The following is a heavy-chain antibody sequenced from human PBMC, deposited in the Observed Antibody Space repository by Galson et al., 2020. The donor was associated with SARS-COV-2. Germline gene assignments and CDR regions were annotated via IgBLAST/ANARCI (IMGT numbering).Heavy chain of an antibody. J-gene: IGHJ2*01. D-gene: IGHD1-26*01. CDR2: IYPGDSDT. CDR1: GSSFASYW. CDR3: ARRAGTYSGWYFDL. Sequence: QLRGFLKIPCRGPGSSFASYWLVWVRLLPGTCLARIVIIYPGDSDTKYSPSFQGQVTISAHTSINTAYLQWSSLKASDTAMYYCARRAGTYSGWYFDLWGRGTLVTVSS. V-gene: IGHV5-51*01.